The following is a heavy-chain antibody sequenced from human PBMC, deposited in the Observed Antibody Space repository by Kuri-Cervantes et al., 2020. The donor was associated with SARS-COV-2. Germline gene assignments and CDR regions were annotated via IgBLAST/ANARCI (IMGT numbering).Heavy chain of an antibody. V-gene: IGHV3-11*05. Sequence: GESMKISCAASGFTFSDYYMSWIRQAPGKGLEWVSSISSSSSYIYYADSVKGRFTISRDNAKNSLYLQMNSLRAEDTAVYYCARDRDDYVSYYYGMDVWGQGTTVTVSS. CDR1: GFTFSDYY. J-gene: IGHJ6*02. CDR3: ARDRDDYVSYYYGMDV. CDR2: ISSSSSYI. D-gene: IGHD4-17*01.